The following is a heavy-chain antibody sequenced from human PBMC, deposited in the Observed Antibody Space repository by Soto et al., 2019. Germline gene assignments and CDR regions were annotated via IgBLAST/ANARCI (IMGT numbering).Heavy chain of an antibody. CDR1: GFTFSSYA. CDR2: ISGSGGST. CDR3: ATLFDYYDSSGYYDAQYFDY. D-gene: IGHD3-22*01. J-gene: IGHJ4*02. V-gene: IGHV3-23*01. Sequence: GGSLSLSCGASGFTFSSYAMSWVRQAPGKGLGWVSAISGSGGSTYYADSVKGRFTISRDNSKNTLYLQMNSLRAEDTAVYYCATLFDYYDSSGYYDAQYFDYWGQGTLVTVS.